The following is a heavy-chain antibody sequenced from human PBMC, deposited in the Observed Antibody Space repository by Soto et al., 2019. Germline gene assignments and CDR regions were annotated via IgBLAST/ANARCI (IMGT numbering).Heavy chain of an antibody. D-gene: IGHD5-18*01. Sequence: PRGSVRLSGAASRFTVSSNYMSWVRQAPGKGLGWVSGIYSGGSTYYADSVKGRFTISRDNSKNTLYLQMNSLRAEDTAVYYCARSPYSYGPIDYWGQGT. J-gene: IGHJ4*02. CDR2: IYSGGST. CDR3: ARSPYSYGPIDY. CDR1: RFTVSSNY. V-gene: IGHV3-66*01.